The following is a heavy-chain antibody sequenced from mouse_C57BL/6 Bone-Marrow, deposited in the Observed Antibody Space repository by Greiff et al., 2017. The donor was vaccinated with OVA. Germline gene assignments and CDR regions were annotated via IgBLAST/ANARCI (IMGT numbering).Heavy chain of an antibody. CDR3: ARRVITTVVARDYYAMDY. Sequence: EVKLVESGGGLVQPGGSLKLSCAASGFTFSDYYMYWVRQTPEKRLEWVAYISNGGGSTYYPDTVKGRFTISRDNAKNTLYLQMSRLKSEDTAMYYCARRVITTVVARDYYAMDYWGQGTSVTVSS. V-gene: IGHV5-12*01. CDR1: GFTFSDYY. D-gene: IGHD1-1*01. CDR2: ISNGGGST. J-gene: IGHJ4*01.